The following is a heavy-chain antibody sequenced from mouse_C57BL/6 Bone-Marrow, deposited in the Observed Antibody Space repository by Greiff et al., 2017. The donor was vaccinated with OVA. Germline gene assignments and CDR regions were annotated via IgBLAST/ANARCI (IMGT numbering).Heavy chain of an antibody. V-gene: IGHV1-55*01. CDR3: ARRGIGSSYAWFAY. Sequence: QVQLKQPGAELVKPGASVKMSCKASGYTFTSYWITWVKQRPGQGLEWIGDIYPGSGSTNYNEKFKSKATLTVDTSSSTAYMQLSSLTSEDSAVYYCARRGIGSSYAWFAYWGQGTLVTVSA. J-gene: IGHJ3*01. CDR2: IYPGSGST. D-gene: IGHD1-1*01. CDR1: GYTFTSYW.